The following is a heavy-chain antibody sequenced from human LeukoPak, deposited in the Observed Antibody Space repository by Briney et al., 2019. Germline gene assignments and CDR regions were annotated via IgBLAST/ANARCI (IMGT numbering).Heavy chain of an antibody. Sequence: PGRSLRLSCAASGFTFSSYGMHWVRQAPGKGLEWVAVISYDGGNKYYADSVKGRFTISRDNSKNTLYLQMNSLRAEDTAVYYCAKDYGETGGDYWGQGTLVTVSS. CDR1: GFTFSSYG. J-gene: IGHJ4*02. CDR2: ISYDGGNK. CDR3: AKDYGETGGDY. V-gene: IGHV3-30*18. D-gene: IGHD1-14*01.